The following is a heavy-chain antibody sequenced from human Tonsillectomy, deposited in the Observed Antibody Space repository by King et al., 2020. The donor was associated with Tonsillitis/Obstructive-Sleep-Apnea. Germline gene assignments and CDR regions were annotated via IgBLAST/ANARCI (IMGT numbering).Heavy chain of an antibody. CDR3: FFSRLRSLGRGG. CDR2: IKSNTDGGTT. CDR1: GFTFNNAW. J-gene: IGHJ4*02. V-gene: IGHV3-15*01. D-gene: IGHD3-3*01. Sequence: VQLVESGGDLVKPGGSLRLSCAASGFTFNNAWMNWVRQAPGKGLEWVGRIKSNTDGGTTDYAAPVKGRFTISRDDSKNTLYLQMNSLTTEDTAVYYFFFSRLRSLGRGGGGQGTQVTVSS.